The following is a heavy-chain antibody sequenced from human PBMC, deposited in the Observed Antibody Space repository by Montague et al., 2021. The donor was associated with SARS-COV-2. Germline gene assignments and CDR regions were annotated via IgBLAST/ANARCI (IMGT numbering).Heavy chain of an antibody. J-gene: IGHJ5*02. Sequence: SETLSLTSTVSGDSITSDVSYWSWIRQPAGKGLEWFGNTFNSGSTYYNLSLKSRVTISADTSKNQFSLKMRSVAAADTVVYYGARHLADWFIVVVPSWFDRWGQGTLVTVSS. CDR3: ARHLADWFIVVVPSWFDR. D-gene: IGHD2-2*01. CDR2: TFNSGST. V-gene: IGHV4-39*01. CDR1: GDSITSDVSY.